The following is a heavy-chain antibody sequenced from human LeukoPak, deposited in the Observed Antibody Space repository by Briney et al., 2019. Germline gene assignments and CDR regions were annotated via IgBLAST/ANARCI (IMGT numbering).Heavy chain of an antibody. V-gene: IGHV4-59*01. CDR3: ARGYSYGNPYGMDV. CDR2: ISNSGST. Sequence: PSETLSLTCTVSGGSISDYYWSWIRQPPGKGLEWIGYISNSGSTIYNPSLGSRVTISVDTSKNQFSLKLSSVTAADTALYFCARGYSYGNPYGMDVWGQGTTVTVS. CDR1: GGSISDYY. J-gene: IGHJ6*02. D-gene: IGHD5-18*01.